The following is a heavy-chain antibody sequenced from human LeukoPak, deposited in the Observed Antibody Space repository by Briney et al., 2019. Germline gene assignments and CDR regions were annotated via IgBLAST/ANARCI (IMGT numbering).Heavy chain of an antibody. J-gene: IGHJ5*02. Sequence: PGGSLRLSCTASGFTFDDYAMHWVRQAPGKGLEWVSGISWNSGSIGYADSVKGRFTISRDNAKNSLYLQINSLRAEDTAVYHCARKLYYYDTSPAGWFDPWGQGTQVTVSS. CDR1: GFTFDDYA. CDR2: ISWNSGSI. V-gene: IGHV3-9*01. CDR3: ARKLYYYDTSPAGWFDP. D-gene: IGHD3-22*01.